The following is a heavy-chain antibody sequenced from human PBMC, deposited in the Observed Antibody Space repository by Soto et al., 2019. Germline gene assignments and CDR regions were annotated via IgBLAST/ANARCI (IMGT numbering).Heavy chain of an antibody. D-gene: IGHD6-19*01. J-gene: IGHJ5*01. CDR3: ARGLSSGWFDY. CDR2: ISSTSKYI. Sequence: EVQLVESGGGLVKPGGSLRGPCAASGFTFSNYSMNWVRQAPGKGLEWVSSISSTSKYIYYADSVKGRFTISRDNAKKSLYLQMNSLRAEDTAVYYCARGLSSGWFDYWGQGTLVTVSA. CDR1: GFTFSNYS. V-gene: IGHV3-21*01.